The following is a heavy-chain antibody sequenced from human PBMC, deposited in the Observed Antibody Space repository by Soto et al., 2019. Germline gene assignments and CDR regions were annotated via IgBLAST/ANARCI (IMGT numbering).Heavy chain of an antibody. CDR3: ARDPDYDSVGY. CDR2: IIPILGIA. Sequence: SVKVSCKASGGTFSSYTISWVRQAPGQGLEWMGRIIPILGIANYAQKFQGRVTITADKSTSTAYMELSSLRSEDTAVYYCARDPDYDSVGYWGQGTLVTVSS. V-gene: IGHV1-69*04. J-gene: IGHJ4*02. CDR1: GGTFSSYT. D-gene: IGHD3-16*01.